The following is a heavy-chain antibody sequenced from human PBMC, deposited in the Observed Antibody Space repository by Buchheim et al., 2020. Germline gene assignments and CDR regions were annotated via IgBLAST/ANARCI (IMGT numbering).Heavy chain of an antibody. D-gene: IGHD1-1*01. CDR2: IGRKSTYT. CDR1: GFSFSDYS. CDR3: VKDRPCGNCSPMDV. Sequence: EVQLLESGGGLIQPGGSLRLSCGASGFSFSDYSMSWARQGPGKRLEWVAGIGRKSTYTYYADSVKGRFTISRDNPNNRGYLQMSRLRVEDTAIYYCVKDRPCGNCSPMDVWGQGTT. J-gene: IGHJ6*02. V-gene: IGHV3-23*01.